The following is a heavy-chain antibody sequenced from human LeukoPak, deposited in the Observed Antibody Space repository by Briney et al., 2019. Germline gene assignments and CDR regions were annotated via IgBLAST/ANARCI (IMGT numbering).Heavy chain of an antibody. CDR1: GFTFSSYA. D-gene: IGHD3-9*01. V-gene: IGHV3-30-3*01. CDR2: ISYDGSNK. Sequence: GRSLRLSCAASGFTFSSYAMHWVRQAPGKGLEWVAVISYDGSNKYYADSVKARFTISRDNSKNTLYLQMNSLRAEDTAVYYCARDRPTYDILTGSAFDYWGQGTLVTVSS. CDR3: ARDRPTYDILTGSAFDY. J-gene: IGHJ4*02.